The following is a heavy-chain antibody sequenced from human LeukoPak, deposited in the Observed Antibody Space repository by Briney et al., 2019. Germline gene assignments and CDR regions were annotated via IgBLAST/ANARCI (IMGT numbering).Heavy chain of an antibody. D-gene: IGHD2-21*02. CDR2: IIPILGIA. CDR3: AREGGDSRTNSFDP. J-gene: IGHJ5*02. CDR1: GGTFTSYT. V-gene: IGHV1-69*10. Sequence: ASVKVSCKASGGTFTSYTISWVRQAPGQGLEWMGGIIPILGIANYAQKFQGRVTITADKSTSTAYMELSSLRSEDTAVYYCAREGGDSRTNSFDPWGQGTLVTVSS.